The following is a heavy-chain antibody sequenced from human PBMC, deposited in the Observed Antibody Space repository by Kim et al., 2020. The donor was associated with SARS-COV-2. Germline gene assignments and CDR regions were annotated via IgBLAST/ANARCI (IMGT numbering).Heavy chain of an antibody. CDR2: SNGIT. CDR3: ARGVTY. D-gene: IGHD2-21*02. Sequence: SNGITSYIDSAKGRFTISRDNSKNTMYLQMNNLRAEDTALSFCARGVTYWGQGTLVTVSP. J-gene: IGHJ4*02. V-gene: IGHV3-23*01.